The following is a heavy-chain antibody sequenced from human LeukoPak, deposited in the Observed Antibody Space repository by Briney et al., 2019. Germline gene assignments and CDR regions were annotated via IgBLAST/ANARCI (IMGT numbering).Heavy chain of an antibody. CDR3: ASFWFGETYPDY. Sequence: PSETLSLTCTVSGYSISSGYYWGWIRQPPGEWLEWMGSIYHSRSTYYNPSLKSRVTISVDTSKNQFSLKLSSVTAADTAVYYCASFWFGETYPDYWGQGTLVTVSS. J-gene: IGHJ4*02. V-gene: IGHV4-38-2*02. CDR2: IYHSRST. CDR1: GYSISSGYY. D-gene: IGHD3-10*01.